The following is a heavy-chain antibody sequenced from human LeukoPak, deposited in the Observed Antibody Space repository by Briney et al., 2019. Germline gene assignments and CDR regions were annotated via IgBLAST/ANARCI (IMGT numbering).Heavy chain of an antibody. CDR1: GFTFENYG. D-gene: IGHD3-10*01. CDR3: ARGPYYGTGYLDP. J-gene: IGHJ5*02. CDR2: ISYDGKDK. Sequence: GGSLRLSCAASGFTFENYGMHWVRQAPGKGPEWVAVISYDGKDKYYADYAKGRFTISRDTLRNTVHLQMNSLSPEDTAVYSCARGPYYGTGYLDPWGQGTLVTVSS. V-gene: IGHV3-30*03.